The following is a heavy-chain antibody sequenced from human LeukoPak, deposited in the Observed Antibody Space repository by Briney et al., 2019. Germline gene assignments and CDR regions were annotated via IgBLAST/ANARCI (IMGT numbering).Heavy chain of an antibody. Sequence: PGGSLRLSCAGSGFTFSSNPLSWVRQAPGKGLEWVSAINPSGGNTYYADSVRGRFIISRDNSKNTLYLQMNTLRAEDTAVYYCATTKQARRYFDYWGQGTLVTVSS. CDR3: ATTKQARRYFDY. CDR1: GFTFSSNP. V-gene: IGHV3-23*01. D-gene: IGHD1-1*01. J-gene: IGHJ4*02. CDR2: INPSGGNT.